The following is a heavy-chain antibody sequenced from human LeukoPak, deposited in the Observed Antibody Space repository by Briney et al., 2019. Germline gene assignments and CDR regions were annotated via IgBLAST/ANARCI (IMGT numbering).Heavy chain of an antibody. CDR3: ARDHRITMADY. J-gene: IGHJ4*02. V-gene: IGHV4-61*02. Sequence: SETLSLTCTVSGGSISSGSYYWSWIRQPAGKGLEWIGRIYTSGSTNYNPSLKSQVTISVDTSKNQFSLKLSSVTAADTAVYYCARDHRITMADYWGQGTLVTVSS. CDR2: IYTSGST. D-gene: IGHD3-10*01. CDR1: GGSISSGSYY.